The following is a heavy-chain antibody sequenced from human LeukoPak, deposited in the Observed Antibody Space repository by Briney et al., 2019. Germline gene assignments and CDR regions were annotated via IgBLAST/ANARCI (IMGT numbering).Heavy chain of an antibody. CDR2: IYYSGST. CDR3: ARDPRSLWSFGPNYYFDY. CDR1: GGSISSSSYY. J-gene: IGHJ4*02. D-gene: IGHD2-21*01. Sequence: KASETLSLTCTVSGGSISSSSYYWGWIRQPPGKGLEWIGSIYYSGSTYYNPSLKSRVTISVDTSKNQFSLKLSSVTAADTAVYYCARDPRSLWSFGPNYYFDYWGQGTLVTVSS. V-gene: IGHV4-39*07.